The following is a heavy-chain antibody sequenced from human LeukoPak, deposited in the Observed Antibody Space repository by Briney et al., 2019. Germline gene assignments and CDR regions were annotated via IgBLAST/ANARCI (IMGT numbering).Heavy chain of an antibody. V-gene: IGHV1-69*04. Sequence: SVKVSCKASGGTFISYAISWVRQAPGQGPEWMGRIIPIFGIANYAQKFQGRVTITADKSTSTAYMELSSLRSEDTAVYYCASHIAAAGPTRDYYYYGMDVWGQGTTVTVSS. J-gene: IGHJ6*02. D-gene: IGHD6-13*01. CDR2: IIPIFGIA. CDR1: GGTFISYA. CDR3: ASHIAAAGPTRDYYYYGMDV.